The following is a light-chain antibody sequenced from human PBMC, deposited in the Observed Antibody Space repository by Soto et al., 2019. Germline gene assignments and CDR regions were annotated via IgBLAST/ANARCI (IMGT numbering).Light chain of an antibody. V-gene: IGKV3-20*01. J-gene: IGKJ4*01. CDR2: GAS. CDR1: QSVSSNY. CDR3: QQYSSLPLT. Sequence: EIVVTQSPGTLSLSPGEGATLSCRASQSVSSNYLAWYQQKPGQAPRLLIYGASNRATGIPDRFSGSGSGTKFTLTISRLEPEDFSVYYCQQYSSLPLTFGGVTKVEIK.